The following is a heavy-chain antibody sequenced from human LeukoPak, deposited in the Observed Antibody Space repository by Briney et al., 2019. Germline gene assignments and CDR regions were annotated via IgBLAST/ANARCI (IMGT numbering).Heavy chain of an antibody. J-gene: IGHJ4*02. CDR3: STGTTYPRGADY. V-gene: IGHV4-39*01. CDR2: IYYSGST. CDR1: GGSISSSIYY. D-gene: IGHD1-7*01. Sequence: PSETLSLTCTVSGGSISSSIYYWGWIRQPPGKGLEWIGSIYYSGSTYYNPSLKSRVTISVDTSKNQFSLKLSSVTAADTAVYYCSTGTTYPRGADYWGQGTLVTVSS.